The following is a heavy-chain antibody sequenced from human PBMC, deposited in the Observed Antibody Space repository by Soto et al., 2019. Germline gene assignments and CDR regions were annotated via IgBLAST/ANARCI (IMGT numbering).Heavy chain of an antibody. J-gene: IGHJ6*02. V-gene: IGHV4-31*03. Sequence: SETLSLTCTVIGGSIRSPNFSWSWIRQHPGKGPEWIGNIYYNGTTTYSPSLESRLTISLDPSKNQFSLTLKSVTAADTAVYYCTRDAPLWFGELSQWGQGTTVTVSS. CDR1: GGSIRSPNFS. CDR2: IYYNGTT. CDR3: TRDAPLWFGELSQ. D-gene: IGHD3-10*01.